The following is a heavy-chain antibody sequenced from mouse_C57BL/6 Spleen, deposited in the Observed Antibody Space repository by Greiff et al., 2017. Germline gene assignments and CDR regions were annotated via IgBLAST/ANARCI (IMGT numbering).Heavy chain of an antibody. CDR1: GFTFSNYW. CDR3: TTLYCFDY. D-gene: IGHD6-1*01. Sequence: EVKVEESGGGLVQPGGSMKLSCVASGFTFSNYWMNWVRQSPEKGLEWVAQIRLKSDNYATHYAEAVKGRFTISRDDYKSSVYLQMNNLRAEDTGIYYCTTLYCFDYWGQGTTLTVSA. V-gene: IGHV6-3*01. CDR2: IRLKSDNYAT. J-gene: IGHJ2*01.